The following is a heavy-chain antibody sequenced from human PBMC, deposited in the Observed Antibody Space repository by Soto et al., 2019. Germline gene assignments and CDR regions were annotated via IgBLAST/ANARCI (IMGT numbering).Heavy chain of an antibody. CDR1: GGSISSGGYS. CDR3: ARVLDYREYSWFDP. D-gene: IGHD4-17*01. V-gene: IGHV4-30-2*01. CDR2: IYHSGST. Sequence: PSETLSLTCAVSGGSISSGGYSWSWIRQPPGKGLEWIGYIYHSGSTYYNPSLKSRVTISVDRSKNQFSLKLSSVTAADTAVYYCARVLDYREYSWFDPWGPGTLVTV. J-gene: IGHJ5*02.